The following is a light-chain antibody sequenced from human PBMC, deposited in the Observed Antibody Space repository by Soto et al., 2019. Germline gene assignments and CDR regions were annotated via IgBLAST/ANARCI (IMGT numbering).Light chain of an antibody. Sequence: DIVTTQSPATLSVYSGGRDTHSYRASQSISDTLAWYQQKPGQAPRLLIHGASTRAPGFPARFSGSGSGTEFTLTISSLQSEDFAVYYCQQYNNWPPITCGQGTRGEIK. CDR1: QSISDT. CDR3: QQYNNWPPIT. V-gene: IGKV3-15*01. CDR2: GAS. J-gene: IGKJ5*01.